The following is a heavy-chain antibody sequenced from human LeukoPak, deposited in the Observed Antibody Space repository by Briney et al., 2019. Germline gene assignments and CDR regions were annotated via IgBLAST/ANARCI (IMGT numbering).Heavy chain of an antibody. CDR3: ATQNWDLYYFDY. V-gene: IGHV4-30-4*08. Sequence: NASETLSLTCTVPGGSISSGDYYWGWIRQPPGKGLEWIGYIYYSGNTYYNPSLKSRVTISVDTSKNQFSLKLSSVTAADTAVYYCATQNWDLYYFDYWGQGTLVTVSS. D-gene: IGHD1-7*01. J-gene: IGHJ4*02. CDR1: GGSISSGDYY. CDR2: IYYSGNT.